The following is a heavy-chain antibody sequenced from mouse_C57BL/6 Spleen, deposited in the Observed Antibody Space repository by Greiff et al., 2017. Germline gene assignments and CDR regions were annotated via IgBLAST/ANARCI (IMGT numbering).Heavy chain of an antibody. CDR1: GYTFTSYW. D-gene: IGHD1-1*01. CDR3: AMCYYGSSTYFDY. Sequence: VKLQQPGAELVKPGASVKVSCKASGYTFTSYWMHWVKQRPGQGLEWIGRIHPSDSDTNYNQKFKGKATLTVDKSSSTAYMQLSSLTSEDSAVYYCAMCYYGSSTYFDYWGQGTTLTVSS. V-gene: IGHV1-74*04. J-gene: IGHJ2*01. CDR2: IHPSDSDT.